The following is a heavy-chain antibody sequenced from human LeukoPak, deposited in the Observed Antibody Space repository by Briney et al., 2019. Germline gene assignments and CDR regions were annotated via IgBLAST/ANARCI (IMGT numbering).Heavy chain of an antibody. CDR3: ARLYGGLDY. CDR1: GGSIGSYS. V-gene: IGHV4-4*07. J-gene: IGHJ4*02. D-gene: IGHD4-23*01. Sequence: KPSETLFPTCTVSGGSIGSYSWTWIRQPAGKGLEWIGRIYNSGSTNYNPSLKSRVSMSVDTSKNQFSLKLSSVTAADTAVYYCARLYGGLDYWGQGTLVTVSS. CDR2: IYNSGST.